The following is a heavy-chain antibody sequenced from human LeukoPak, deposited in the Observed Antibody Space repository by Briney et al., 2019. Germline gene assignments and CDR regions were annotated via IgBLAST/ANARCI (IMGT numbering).Heavy chain of an antibody. D-gene: IGHD1-26*01. Sequence: PSETLSLTCAVYGGSFSGYYWSWIRQPPGKGLEWIGEINHSGSTNYNPSLKSRVTISVDTSKNQFSLKLGSVTAADTAVYYCAREEALGSGSFDYWGQGTLVTVSS. CDR3: AREEALGSGSFDY. V-gene: IGHV4-34*01. J-gene: IGHJ4*02. CDR1: GGSFSGYY. CDR2: INHSGST.